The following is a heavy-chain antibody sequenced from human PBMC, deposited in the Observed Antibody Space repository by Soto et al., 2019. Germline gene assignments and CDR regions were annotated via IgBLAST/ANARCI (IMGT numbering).Heavy chain of an antibody. CDR1: GYTFTGYY. D-gene: IGHD3-10*01. Sequence: QVQLVQSGAEVKKPGASVKVSCKASGYTFTGYYMHWVRQAPGQGLEWMGWINPNSGGTNYAQKFQGWVTMTRDTSISTAYRELSRLRSDDTAVYYCARGAPYYYGSGSYSAFDIWGQGTMVTVS. CDR2: INPNSGGT. CDR3: ARGAPYYYGSGSYSAFDI. J-gene: IGHJ3*02. V-gene: IGHV1-2*04.